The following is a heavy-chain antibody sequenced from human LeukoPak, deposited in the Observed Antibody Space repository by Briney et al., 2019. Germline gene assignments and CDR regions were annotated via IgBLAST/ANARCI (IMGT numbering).Heavy chain of an antibody. CDR2: VDPKDGET. CDR3: ATGPAVAGTWAHLQPYTIN. CDR1: GYTFTDYY. D-gene: IGHD6-19*01. J-gene: IGHJ4*02. V-gene: IGHV1-69-2*01. Sequence: ASVKVSFKVSGYTFTDYYMHWVQQAPGKGLEWMGLVDPKDGETIYAEKFQGRVTITADTSTDTAYMELSSLRSEDTAVYYCATGPAVAGTWAHLQPYTINWGQGTLVTVSS.